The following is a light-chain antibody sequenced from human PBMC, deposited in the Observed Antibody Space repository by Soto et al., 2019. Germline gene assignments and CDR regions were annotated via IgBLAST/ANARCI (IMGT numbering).Light chain of an antibody. Sequence: DIVMTQSPDSLAVSLGERATINCKSSQSVLYSSNNKNYLAWYQQKPGQPPKLLIYWASTRESGVPARFSGSGPGTDFTLTISSLQAEDVATYYCQQYYSTPWTFGQGTKVEIK. CDR2: WAS. CDR3: QQYYSTPWT. J-gene: IGKJ1*01. V-gene: IGKV4-1*01. CDR1: QSVLYSSNNKNY.